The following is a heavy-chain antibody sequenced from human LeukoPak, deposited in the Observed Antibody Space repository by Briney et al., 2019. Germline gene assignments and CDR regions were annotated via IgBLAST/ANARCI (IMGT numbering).Heavy chain of an antibody. Sequence: PSETLSLTCAVYGGSFSGYYWSWIRQPPGKGLEWIGEINHSGSTDYNPSLKSRVTISVDTSENQFSLKLSSVTAADTAVYYCARTIRREFDYWGQGTLVTVSS. CDR2: INHSGST. CDR3: ARTIRREFDY. CDR1: GGSFSGYY. D-gene: IGHD3-16*01. J-gene: IGHJ4*02. V-gene: IGHV4-34*01.